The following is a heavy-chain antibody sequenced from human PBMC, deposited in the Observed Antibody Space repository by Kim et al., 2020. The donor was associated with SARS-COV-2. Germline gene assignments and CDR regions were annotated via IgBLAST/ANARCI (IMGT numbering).Heavy chain of an antibody. CDR1: GYTFTSYG. V-gene: IGHV1-18*04. CDR3: ARVYCGGDCYLHGYWYFDL. J-gene: IGHJ2*01. Sequence: ASVKVSCKASGYTFTSYGISWVRQAPGQGLEWMGWISAYNGNTNYAQKLQGRVTMTTDTSTSTAYMDLRRLRSDDTAVYYCARVYCGGDCYLHGYWYFDLWGRGTLVTVSS. CDR2: ISAYNGNT. D-gene: IGHD2-21*02.